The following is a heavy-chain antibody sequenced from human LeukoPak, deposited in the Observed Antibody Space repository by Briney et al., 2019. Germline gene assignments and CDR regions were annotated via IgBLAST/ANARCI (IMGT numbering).Heavy chain of an antibody. D-gene: IGHD2-2*01. J-gene: IGHJ6*02. V-gene: IGHV4-31*03. Sequence: PSETLSLTCTVSGGSISSGGYYWSWIRQHPGKGLEWIGYIYYSGSTYYNPSLKSRVTISVDTSKNQFSLKLSSVTAADTAVYYCAREVVPAAGRYYYYYGMDVWGQGTTVTVSS. CDR3: AREVVPAAGRYYYYYGMDV. CDR1: GGSISSGGYY. CDR2: IYYSGST.